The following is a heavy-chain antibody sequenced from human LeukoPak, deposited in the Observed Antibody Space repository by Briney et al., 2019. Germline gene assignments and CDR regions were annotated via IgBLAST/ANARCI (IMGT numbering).Heavy chain of an antibody. CDR1: GFTFSSYW. D-gene: IGHD5-24*01. J-gene: IGHJ3*02. CDR2: INSDGSST. Sequence: HTGGSLRLSCAASGFTFSSYWMHWVRQAPGKGLVWVSRINSDGSSTIYADSVKGRFTISRDNAKNTLYLQMNSLRAEDTAVYYCARVTRWLQFSFGSAFDIWGQGTMVTVSS. CDR3: ARVTRWLQFSFGSAFDI. V-gene: IGHV3-74*01.